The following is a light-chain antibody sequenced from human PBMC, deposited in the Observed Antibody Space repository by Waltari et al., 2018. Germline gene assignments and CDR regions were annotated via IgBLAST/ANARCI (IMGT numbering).Light chain of an antibody. Sequence: QSVLTQPPSVSAAPGQKVTLSCSGSSSNIGNYFVSWYHQLPGATPKLLIYDNYKRPPGIPDRFSASKSGTSATLDITGLQLGDEADYYCATWDNSLTAVVFGGGTKLTVL. V-gene: IGLV1-51*01. CDR3: ATWDNSLTAVV. J-gene: IGLJ2*01. CDR1: SSNIGNYF. CDR2: DNY.